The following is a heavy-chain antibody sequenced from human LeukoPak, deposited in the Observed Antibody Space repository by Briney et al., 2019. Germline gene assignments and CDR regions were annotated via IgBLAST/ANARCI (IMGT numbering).Heavy chain of an antibody. Sequence: AGGSLRLSCAASGFTFSDTWMHWVRQAPGEGLVWVSRIRSDGSDTRYAESVKGRFTISRDNSKNTLYPQMNSLRAEDTAVYYCAKERVGDYGDKYYFDYWGQGTLVTVSS. CDR1: GFTFSDTW. CDR2: IRSDGSDT. D-gene: IGHD4-17*01. CDR3: AKERVGDYGDKYYFDY. V-gene: IGHV3-74*01. J-gene: IGHJ4*02.